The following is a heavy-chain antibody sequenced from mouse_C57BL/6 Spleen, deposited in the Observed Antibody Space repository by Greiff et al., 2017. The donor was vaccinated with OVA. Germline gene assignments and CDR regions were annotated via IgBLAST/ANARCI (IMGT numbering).Heavy chain of an antibody. Sequence: ESGPGLVKPSQSLSLTCSVTGYSITSGYYWNWIRQFPGNKLEWVGYISYDGSNNYNPSLKNRISITRDTSKNQFFLKLNSVTTEDTATYYCARDGYSAMDYWGQGTSVTVSS. V-gene: IGHV3-6*01. CDR1: GYSITSGYY. J-gene: IGHJ4*01. CDR3: ARDGYSAMDY. CDR2: ISYDGSN.